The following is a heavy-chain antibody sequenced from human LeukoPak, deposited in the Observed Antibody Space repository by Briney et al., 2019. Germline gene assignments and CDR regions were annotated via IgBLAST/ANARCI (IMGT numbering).Heavy chain of an antibody. CDR3: ARASVEHRTVAGDYFDY. CDR1: GYSINNAHY. V-gene: IGHV4-38-2*01. Sequence: PSETLSLTCAVSGYSINNAHYWAWIRQPPGKGLEWIGNISHSGIASYNPSLKSRVTISVDTSKNQFSLNMRSVTAADTAVYFCARASVEHRTVAGDYFDYWGQGTLVTVSS. J-gene: IGHJ4*02. D-gene: IGHD1-1*01. CDR2: ISHSGIA.